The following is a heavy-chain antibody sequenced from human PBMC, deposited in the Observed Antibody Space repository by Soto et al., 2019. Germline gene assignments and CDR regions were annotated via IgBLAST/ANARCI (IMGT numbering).Heavy chain of an antibody. CDR3: ARLSGYDPAGAADK. CDR2: TYYSGGS. V-gene: IGHV4-30-4*01. J-gene: IGHJ4*02. D-gene: IGHD5-12*01. CDR1: GASFGSAEHY. Sequence: QVQLQESGPGLVKASQTLPLTCTLSGASFGSAEHYWGWIRQPPGKGLGWIGYTYYSGGSYYNASLQRRVSISVDTSQNQFSLKLTSVTAADTAVYYCARLSGYDPAGAADKWGPGILVSVSS.